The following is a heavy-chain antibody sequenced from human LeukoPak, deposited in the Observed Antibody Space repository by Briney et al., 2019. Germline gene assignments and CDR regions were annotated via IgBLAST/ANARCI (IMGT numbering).Heavy chain of an antibody. J-gene: IGHJ4*02. CDR1: GYTFTGYY. D-gene: IGHD2-21*02. V-gene: IGHV1-2*02. CDR2: INPNTGGT. CDR3: ARDKGGVVTSTNFDY. Sequence: ASVKVSCKASGYTFTGYYLQWVRQAPGQGLEWMGWINPNTGGTYLTQRFKGRVTMNSDTSISTVYMELSRLRPDDTAVYYCARDKGGVVTSTNFDYWGQGTLVTVSS.